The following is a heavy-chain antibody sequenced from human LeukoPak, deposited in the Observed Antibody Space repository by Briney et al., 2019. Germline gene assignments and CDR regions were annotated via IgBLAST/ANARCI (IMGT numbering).Heavy chain of an antibody. D-gene: IGHD3-3*01. J-gene: IGHJ4*02. Sequence: SGGSLRLSCAASGFTFSSYAMHWVRQAPGKGLEWVAVISYDGSNKYYADSVKGRFTISRDNAENSLYLQMSSLRAEDTAVYYCATDRGWRTSGYYLYYFEYWGQGTLVTFSS. CDR1: GFTFSSYA. V-gene: IGHV3-30*04. CDR2: ISYDGSNK. CDR3: ATDRGWRTSGYYLYYFEY.